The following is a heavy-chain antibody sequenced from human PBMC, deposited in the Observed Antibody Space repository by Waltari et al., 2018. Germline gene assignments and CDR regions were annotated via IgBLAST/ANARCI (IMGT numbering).Heavy chain of an antibody. CDR1: GFTFNNYA. Sequence: EMQQLESGGGLVQPGGSLRLSCATSGFTFNNYAMNWVRQAPGKGLEWVSAISAGGATTYYADSMKGRFTISRDNSKNTLYLQMNSLRAEDTAVYYCSGGEVTGTDFWGQGTLVTVSS. D-gene: IGHD6-19*01. CDR2: ISAGGATT. V-gene: IGHV3-23*01. J-gene: IGHJ4*02. CDR3: SGGEVTGTDF.